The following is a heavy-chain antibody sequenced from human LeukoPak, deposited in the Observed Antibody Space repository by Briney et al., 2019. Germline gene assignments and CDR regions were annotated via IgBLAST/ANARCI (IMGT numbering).Heavy chain of an antibody. D-gene: IGHD5-12*01. Sequence: GGSLRLSCTVSGLFFGSNWMTWVRQAPGKGLEWVASIKPDGSATYYLDSVKGRFTISRDNTKNSLYLQMNSVRAEDTAVYYWARARAYESFDLGGKGKRVTVS. CDR1: GLFFGSNW. V-gene: IGHV3-7*03. J-gene: IGHJ3*01. CDR2: IKPDGSAT. CDR3: ARARAYESFDL.